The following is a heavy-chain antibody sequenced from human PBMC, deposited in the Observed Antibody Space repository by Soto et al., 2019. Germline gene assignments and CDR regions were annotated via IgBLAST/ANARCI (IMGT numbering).Heavy chain of an antibody. CDR3: ASSRLYCSGGSCYLPFDY. D-gene: IGHD2-15*01. V-gene: IGHV1-69*13. Sequence: SVKVSCKASGGTFSSYAISWVRQAPGQGLEWMGGIIPIFGTANYAQKFQGRVTITADESTSTAYMELSSLRSEDTAVYYCASSRLYCSGGSCYLPFDYWGQGTLVTVSS. J-gene: IGHJ4*02. CDR2: IIPIFGTA. CDR1: GGTFSSYA.